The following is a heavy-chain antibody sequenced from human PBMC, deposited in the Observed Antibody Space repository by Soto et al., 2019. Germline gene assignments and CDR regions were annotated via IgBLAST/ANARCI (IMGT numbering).Heavy chain of an antibody. D-gene: IGHD5-18*01. J-gene: IGHJ4*02. CDR1: GGTFSSYA. Sequence: QVQLVQSGAEVKKPGSSVQVSCKASGGTFSSYAISWVRQAPGQGLEWMGGIISIFDTADYAQKFQGRVTITADDSTSTAYMELRRLRSEDTAVYSCARHGYSYGYLFDYWGQGTRGTVSS. V-gene: IGHV1-69*12. CDR3: ARHGYSYGYLFDY. CDR2: IISIFDTA.